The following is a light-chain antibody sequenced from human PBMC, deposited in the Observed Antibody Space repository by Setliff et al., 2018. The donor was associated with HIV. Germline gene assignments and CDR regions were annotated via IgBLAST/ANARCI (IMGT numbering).Light chain of an antibody. CDR1: SSDIGRYNY. V-gene: IGLV2-14*01. CDR2: EVT. CDR3: SSYRSDRNVI. Sequence: QSVLTQPASVSGSPGQSVTISCIGSSSDIGRYNYVSWYQQHPGKAPKLIIFEVTNRPSGISNRFSASKFGNTASLTIAGLQYEDEGDYYCSSYRSDRNVIFGGGTKVTVL. J-gene: IGLJ2*01.